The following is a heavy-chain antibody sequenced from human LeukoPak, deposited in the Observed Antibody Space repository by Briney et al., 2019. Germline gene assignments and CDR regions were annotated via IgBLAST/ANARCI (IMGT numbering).Heavy chain of an antibody. Sequence: GKSLRLSCAASGFAFSAYGSHWVRQAPGKGLEWVSVISYDGSDTYYADSVKGRFSISRDNSKNILYLQMNSLRVEDTAVYYCAKDKHEVVPAADEYWGQGTLVTVSS. V-gene: IGHV3-30*18. CDR2: ISYDGSDT. CDR1: GFAFSAYG. D-gene: IGHD2-2*01. CDR3: AKDKHEVVPAADEY. J-gene: IGHJ4*02.